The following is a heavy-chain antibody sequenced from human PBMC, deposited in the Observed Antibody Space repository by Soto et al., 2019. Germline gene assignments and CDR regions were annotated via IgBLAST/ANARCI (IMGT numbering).Heavy chain of an antibody. CDR1: GFTFSNAW. CDR3: TTNPSLTTYYYYYGMDV. J-gene: IGHJ6*02. D-gene: IGHD4-4*01. Sequence: EVQLVESGGGLVKPGGSLRLSCAASGFTFSNAWMNWVRQAPGKGLEWVGRIKSKTDGGTTDYAAPVKGRFTISRDDSKNTLYLQMNSLKTEDTAVYYCTTNPSLTTYYYYYGMDVWGQGTTVTVSS. V-gene: IGHV3-15*07. CDR2: IKSKTDGGTT.